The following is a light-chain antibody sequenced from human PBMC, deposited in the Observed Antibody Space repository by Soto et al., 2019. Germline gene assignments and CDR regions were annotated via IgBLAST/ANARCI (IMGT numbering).Light chain of an antibody. CDR3: QQYNIYPWT. CDR1: QSVTDNY. J-gene: IGKJ1*01. Sequence: DIVLTQSPGTLSSSPGGRATLSCRASQSVTDNYLAWYQHKPGQAPRLLIYGASSRATGIPDRFSGSGSGTEFTLSISSLQPDDFATYYCQQYNIYPWTFGQGTKVDIK. V-gene: IGKV3-20*01. CDR2: GAS.